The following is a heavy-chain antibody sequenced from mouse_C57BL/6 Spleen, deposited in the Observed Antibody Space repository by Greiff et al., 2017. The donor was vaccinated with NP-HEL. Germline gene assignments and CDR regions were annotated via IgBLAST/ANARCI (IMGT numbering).Heavy chain of an antibody. CDR3: ARGELRLEGFAY. Sequence: QVQLQQPGTELVKPGASVKLSCKASGYTFTSYWMHWVKQRPGQGLEWIGNINPSNGGTNYNEKFKSKATLTVDKSSSTAYMQLSSLTSEDSAVDYCARGELRLEGFAYWGQGTLVTVSA. V-gene: IGHV1-53*01. J-gene: IGHJ3*01. D-gene: IGHD3-2*02. CDR2: INPSNGGT. CDR1: GYTFTSYW.